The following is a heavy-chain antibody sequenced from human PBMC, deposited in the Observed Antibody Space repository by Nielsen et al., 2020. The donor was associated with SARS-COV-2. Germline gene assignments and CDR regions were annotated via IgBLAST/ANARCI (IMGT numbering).Heavy chain of an antibody. D-gene: IGHD7-27*01. CDR2: IYTDGST. CDR3: ARDNWGRMDV. CDR1: GFTISSSF. Sequence: GESRKISCGASGFTISSSFMSWVRQAAGKGLDWVSVIYTDGSTSYADSVKGRFTVSRDNSKNTLYLQMNSLRAEDTAMYYCARDNWGRMDVWGQGTTVTVSS. V-gene: IGHV3-66*01. J-gene: IGHJ6*02.